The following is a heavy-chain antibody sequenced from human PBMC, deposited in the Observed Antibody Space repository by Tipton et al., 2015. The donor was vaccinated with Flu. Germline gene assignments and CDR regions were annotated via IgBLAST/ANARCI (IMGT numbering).Heavy chain of an antibody. CDR2: ITNTGST. CDR3: ARVGRWLYLHDQ. V-gene: IGHV4-61*01. J-gene: IGHJ4*02. CDR1: GNSISSGNYY. Sequence: TLSLTCTVSGNSISSGNYYWSWIRQPPGKGLEWIGYITNTGSTYHNPSLKSRVTISIDTSQKELSLKLSSVTAADTAVYYCARVGRWLYLHDQWGQGTLVTVSS. D-gene: IGHD5-24*01.